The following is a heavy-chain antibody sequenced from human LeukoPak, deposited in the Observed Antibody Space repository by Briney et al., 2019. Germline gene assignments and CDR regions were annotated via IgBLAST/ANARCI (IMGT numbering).Heavy chain of an antibody. CDR1: GGSISSYY. J-gene: IGHJ3*02. V-gene: IGHV4-59*01. D-gene: IGHD3-10*01. CDR2: IYYSGST. CDR3: AREITMVRGVIIPDAFDI. Sequence: SETLSLTCTVSGGSISSYYWSWIRQPPRKGLEWIGYIYYSGSTNYNPSLKSRVTISVDTSKNQFSLKLSSVTAADTAVYYCAREITMVRGVIIPDAFDIWGQGTMVTVSS.